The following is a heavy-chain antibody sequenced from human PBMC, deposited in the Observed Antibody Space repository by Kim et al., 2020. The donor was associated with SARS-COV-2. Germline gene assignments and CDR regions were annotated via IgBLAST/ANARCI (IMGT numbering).Heavy chain of an antibody. CDR1: DGSISSGGFY. CDR2: IYYSGST. D-gene: IGHD2-15*01. J-gene: IGHJ5*02. Sequence: SETLSLTCTVSDGSISSGGFYWNWIRQHPGKGLEWIGYIYYSGSTYYNPSLKSRVTISIDTSKNQFSLKLDSVTAADTAVYYCARGGALGYCSGGTCLNWFDPWGQGTLVTSPQ. V-gene: IGHV4-31*03. CDR3: ARGGALGYCSGGTCLNWFDP.